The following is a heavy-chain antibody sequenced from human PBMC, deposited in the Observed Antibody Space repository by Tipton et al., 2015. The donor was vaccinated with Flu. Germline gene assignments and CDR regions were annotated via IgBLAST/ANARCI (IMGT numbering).Heavy chain of an antibody. J-gene: IGHJ1*01. V-gene: IGHV3-21*01. Sequence: SLRLSCAASGFTFSSYSMNWVRQAPGKGLEWVSSISSSSSYIYYADSVKGRFTISRDNAKNSLYLQMNSLRAEDTAVYYCARQVGSSSAEYFQHWGQGTLVTVSS. CDR3: ARQVGSSSAEYFQH. CDR1: GFTFSSYS. D-gene: IGHD6-6*01. CDR2: ISSSSSYI.